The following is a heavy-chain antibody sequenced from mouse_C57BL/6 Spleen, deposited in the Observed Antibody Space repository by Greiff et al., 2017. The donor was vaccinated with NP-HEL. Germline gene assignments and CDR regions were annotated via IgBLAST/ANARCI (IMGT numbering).Heavy chain of an antibody. CDR2: IRNKANGYTT. CDR1: GFTFTDYY. J-gene: IGHJ1*03. Sequence: EVQVVESGGGLVQPGGSLSLSCAASGFTFTDYYMSWVRQPPGKALEWLGFIRNKANGYTTEYSASVKGRFTISRDNSQSILYLQMNALRAEDSATYYCARSSLGYCDVWGTGTTVTVSS. CDR3: ARSSLGYCDV. V-gene: IGHV7-3*01.